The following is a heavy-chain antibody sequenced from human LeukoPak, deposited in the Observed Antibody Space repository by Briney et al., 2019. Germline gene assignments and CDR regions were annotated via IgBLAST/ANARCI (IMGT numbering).Heavy chain of an antibody. J-gene: IGHJ5*02. CDR1: TGSFSDFY. V-gene: IGHV4-34*01. D-gene: IGHD3-10*01. Sequence: SETLSLTCAVYTGSFSDFYWTWIRQPPGKGLEWIGEITHRGVTTYNPSLKSRVTMSVDTSMSHFSMLLTSVTAADTAVYFCGRVVVRGTRQHSLIDPWGQGILVTVSS. CDR2: ITHRGVT. CDR3: GRVVVRGTRQHSLIDP.